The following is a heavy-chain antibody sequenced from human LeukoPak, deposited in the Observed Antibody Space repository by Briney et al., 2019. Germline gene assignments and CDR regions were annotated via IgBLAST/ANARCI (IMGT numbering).Heavy chain of an antibody. D-gene: IGHD2-2*01. CDR3: ARGLLEYQLLGLGY. CDR1: GFTVSSNY. J-gene: IGHJ4*02. Sequence: GGSLRLSCAASGFTVSSNYMSWVRQAPGKGLEWVSVIYSGGSTYYADSVKGRFTISRDNSKNTLYLQMNSLRAVDTAVYYCARGLLEYQLLGLGYWGQGTLVTVSS. V-gene: IGHV3-66*01. CDR2: IYSGGST.